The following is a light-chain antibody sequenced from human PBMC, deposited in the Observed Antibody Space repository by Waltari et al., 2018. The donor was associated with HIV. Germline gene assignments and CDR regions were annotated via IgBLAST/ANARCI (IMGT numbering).Light chain of an antibody. CDR2: DSS. V-gene: IGKV3-15*01. CDR3: QQYSDWPRA. Sequence: EIVVTQVLAALSVSPGESASLSCIASQSVSTNLAWYHQVSGQAPRLLISDSSNRATGVPDRFSGSGSGTHFTLTISSLQSEDSGVYYCQQYSDWPRAFGLGTKVEV. CDR1: QSVSTN. J-gene: IGKJ1*01.